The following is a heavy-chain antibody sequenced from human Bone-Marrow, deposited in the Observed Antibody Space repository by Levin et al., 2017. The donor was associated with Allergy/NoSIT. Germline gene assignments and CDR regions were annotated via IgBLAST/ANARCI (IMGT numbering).Heavy chain of an antibody. J-gene: IGHJ5*02. Sequence: ESLKISCAVYGGSFSGYYWSWIRQPPGKGLEWIGEINHSGSTNYNPSLKSRVTISVDTSKNQFSLKLSSVTAADTAVYYCARGSVFGVVTNNWFDPWGQGTLVTVSS. CDR3: ARGSVFGVVTNNWFDP. D-gene: IGHD3-3*01. V-gene: IGHV4-34*01. CDR2: INHSGST. CDR1: GGSFSGYY.